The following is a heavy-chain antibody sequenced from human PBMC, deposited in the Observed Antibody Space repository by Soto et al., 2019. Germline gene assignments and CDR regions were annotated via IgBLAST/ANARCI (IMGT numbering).Heavy chain of an antibody. CDR1: GISFSLFW. V-gene: IGHV3-7*03. D-gene: IGHD3-16*01. J-gene: IGHJ4*02. CDR3: ARTGWPQSSYYFDY. CDR2: INEDGSEK. Sequence: EVQLAESGGGLVQPGGSLRLSCAASGISFSLFWMSWVRQTPGKGLEWVANINEDGSEKFFADSVKGRFTISRDNAKNSLSLQMNSLTADDTAVYYCARTGWPQSSYYFDYWGQGNLVTVS.